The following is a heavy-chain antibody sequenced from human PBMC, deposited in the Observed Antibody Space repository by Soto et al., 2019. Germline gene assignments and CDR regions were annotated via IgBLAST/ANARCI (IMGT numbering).Heavy chain of an antibody. Sequence: ASVKVSCKASGFSFSDYFMHWVRQAPGHGLEWMGWMNPNSGNTGYAQNFRGRVTMTRDMSITTVYMELNNLSPDDTAVYYCGRGRSGQIVVFYWGQGTPVTVSS. D-gene: IGHD1-26*01. J-gene: IGHJ4*02. V-gene: IGHV1-2*02. CDR3: GRGRSGQIVVFY. CDR2: MNPNSGNT. CDR1: GFSFSDYF.